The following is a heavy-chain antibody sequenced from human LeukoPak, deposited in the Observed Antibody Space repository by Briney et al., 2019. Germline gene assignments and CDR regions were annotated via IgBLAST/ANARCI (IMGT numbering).Heavy chain of an antibody. CDR2: IDPNNGDT. J-gene: IGHJ4*02. D-gene: IGHD3-9*01. CDR1: GYTFSGYY. V-gene: IGHV1-2*07. CDR3: ARDSNYYDSTDYLDH. Sequence: ASVKVSCKASGYTFSGYYIHWIRQAPGQGLEWMGWIDPNNGDTKYANTFHGRVNMTRDTSIRTAYMELSGLRYDDTALYYCARDSNYYDSTDYLDHWGQGSQIIVSS.